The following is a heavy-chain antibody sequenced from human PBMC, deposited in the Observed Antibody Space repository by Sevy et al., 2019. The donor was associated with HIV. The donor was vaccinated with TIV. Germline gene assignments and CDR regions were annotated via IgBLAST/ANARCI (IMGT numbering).Heavy chain of an antibody. CDR3: AREGCTRPHDY. Sequence: GGPLRLSCAASGSAFYDYSISWIRQAPGKGLEWFATFSFGLGKKNYADSGKVRFTISRDNSKNWFYLQMDNLRVEDTALYYCAREGCTRPHDYWGQGTRVTVSS. CDR2: FSFGLGKK. V-gene: IGHV3-23*01. D-gene: IGHD2-8*01. CDR1: GSAFYDYS. J-gene: IGHJ4*02.